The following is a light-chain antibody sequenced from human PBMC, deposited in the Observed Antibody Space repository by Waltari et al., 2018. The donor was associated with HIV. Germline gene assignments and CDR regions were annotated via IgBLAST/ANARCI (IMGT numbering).Light chain of an antibody. CDR2: DVS. V-gene: IGLV2-14*03. CDR3: SSYTSSSTRV. Sequence: QYALPQPASVSGSPGQSVTISCTGTSSDGGGYNYVSWYQQHPGKAPKLLIYDVSNRPLVVSNRFSGSKSGNTASLTISGLQAEDQADYYCSSYTSSSTRVFCVGTKLTVL. CDR1: SSDGGGYNY. J-gene: IGLJ3*02.